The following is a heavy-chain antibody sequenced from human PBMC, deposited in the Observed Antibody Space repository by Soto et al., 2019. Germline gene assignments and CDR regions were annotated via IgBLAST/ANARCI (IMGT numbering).Heavy chain of an antibody. V-gene: IGHV3-74*01. Sequence: EVHLLESGGGLVQPGGSLRLSCAASGFTFSSHWMHWVRHAPGKGLVWVSRINNDGTSTGYADSVRGRFTISRDNEKNTLYLQTDSLSAQDTAGYYCVRDTWVNRLDYWGRGTLVTVSS. CDR3: VRDTWVNRLDY. CDR1: GFTFSSHW. D-gene: IGHD2-21*01. CDR2: INNDGTST. J-gene: IGHJ4*02.